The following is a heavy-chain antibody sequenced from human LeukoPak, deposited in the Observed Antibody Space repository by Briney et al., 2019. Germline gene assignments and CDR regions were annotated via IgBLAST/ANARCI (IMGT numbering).Heavy chain of an antibody. CDR1: GFTFDDYA. V-gene: IGHV3-9*01. J-gene: IGHJ4*02. Sequence: GGSLRLSCAASGFTFDDYAMHWVRQAPGKGLEWVSGISWNSGSIGYADSVKGRFTISRGNAKNSLYLQMNSLRAEDTALYYCAKLAAAGETLFDYWGQGTLVTVSS. CDR3: AKLAAAGETLFDY. CDR2: ISWNSGSI. D-gene: IGHD6-13*01.